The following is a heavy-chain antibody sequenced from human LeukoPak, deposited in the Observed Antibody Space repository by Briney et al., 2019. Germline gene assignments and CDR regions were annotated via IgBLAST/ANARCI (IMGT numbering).Heavy chain of an antibody. J-gene: IGHJ5*02. V-gene: IGHV7-4-1*02. CDR2: INTNTGNP. D-gene: IGHD3-10*01. Sequence: ASVKVSCKASGYTFTSYAMNWVRQAPGQRLEWMGWINTNTGNPTYAQGFTGRFVFSLDTSVSTAYLQISSLKADDTAVYYCARANLWFGELGWIDPWGQGTQVTVSS. CDR3: ARANLWFGELGWIDP. CDR1: GYTFTSYA.